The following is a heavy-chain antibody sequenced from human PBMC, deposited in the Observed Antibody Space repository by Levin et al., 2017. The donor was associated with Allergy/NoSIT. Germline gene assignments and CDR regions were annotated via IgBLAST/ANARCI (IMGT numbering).Heavy chain of an antibody. D-gene: IGHD2-8*01. Sequence: MTSETLSLTCTVSGGSIISYYWTWIRQPPGKGLEWIGYIYYTGSTNYNPSLKSRVTISVDTSKNQFSLRLSSVTAADTAVYYCARIKREGTSLGLDYWGQGTPVTVSS. CDR1: GGSIISYY. V-gene: IGHV4-59*01. CDR3: ARIKREGTSLGLDY. J-gene: IGHJ4*02. CDR2: IYYTGST.